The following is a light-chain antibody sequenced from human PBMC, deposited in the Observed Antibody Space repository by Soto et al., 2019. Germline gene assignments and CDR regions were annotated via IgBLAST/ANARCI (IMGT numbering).Light chain of an antibody. CDR3: QSCYSGRSCVV. CDR1: SSNIGAGYD. V-gene: IGLV1-40*01. J-gene: IGLJ2*01. Sequence: QSVLTQPPSVSGAPGQRVTISCTGSSSNIGAGYDVHWYQQLPGTAPKLLIYGNSNRPSGVPDRFSGSKSGTSASLAITGFQVEDEADYYCQSCYSGRSCVVFGGGTKLTVL. CDR2: GNS.